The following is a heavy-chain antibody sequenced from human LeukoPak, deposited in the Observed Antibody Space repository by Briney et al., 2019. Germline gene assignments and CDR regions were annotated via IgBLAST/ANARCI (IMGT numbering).Heavy chain of an antibody. CDR1: GGSFSGYY. Sequence: SETLSLTCAVYGGSFSGYYWAWIRQPPGKGLEWIGEINHSGTTTYNPSLKSRVTISVDTSKNQFSLKLSSVTAADTAVYYCARHRPGERRFDPWGQGTLVTVSS. D-gene: IGHD3-16*01. V-gene: IGHV4-34*01. CDR2: INHSGTT. CDR3: ARHRPGERRFDP. J-gene: IGHJ5*02.